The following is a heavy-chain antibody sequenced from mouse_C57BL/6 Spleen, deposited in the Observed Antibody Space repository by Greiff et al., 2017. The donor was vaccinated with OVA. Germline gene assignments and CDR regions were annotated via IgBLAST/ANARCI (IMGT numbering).Heavy chain of an antibody. J-gene: IGHJ1*03. Sequence: QVQLKQPGAELVRPGTSVKLSCKASGYTFTSYWMHWVKQRPGQGLEWIGVIDPSDSYTNYNQKFKGKATLTVDTSSSTAYMQLSSLTSEDSAVYYCARRNWDGYFDVWGTGTTVTVSS. CDR1: GYTFTSYW. CDR2: IDPSDSYT. D-gene: IGHD4-1*01. V-gene: IGHV1-59*01. CDR3: ARRNWDGYFDV.